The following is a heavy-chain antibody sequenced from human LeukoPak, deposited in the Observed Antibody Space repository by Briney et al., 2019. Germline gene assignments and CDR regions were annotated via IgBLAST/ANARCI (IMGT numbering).Heavy chain of an antibody. CDR3: AGQIWLGELFAHY. CDR1: GFTFSSYW. Sequence: GGSLRLSCAASGFTFSSYWMHWVRQAPGKGLVWVSRINSDGSSADYADSVKGRFTISRDNAKNTLYLQMNSLRVEDTAVYYCAGQIWLGELFAHYWGQGTLVTVSS. CDR2: INSDGSSA. V-gene: IGHV3-74*01. D-gene: IGHD3-10*01. J-gene: IGHJ4*02.